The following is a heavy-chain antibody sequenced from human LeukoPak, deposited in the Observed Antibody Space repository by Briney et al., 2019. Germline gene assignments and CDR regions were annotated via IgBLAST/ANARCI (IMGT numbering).Heavy chain of an antibody. CDR3: ARDLTGATVTPWFDP. V-gene: IGHV4-59*01. D-gene: IGHD4-17*01. CDR1: GGSISSYY. Sequence: SETLSLTCTVSGGSISSYYWSWIRQPPGKGLEWIGYIYYSGSTNYNPSLKSRVTISVDTSKNQFSLKLSSVTAADTAVYYCARDLTGATVTPWFDPWGQGTLVTVSS. CDR2: IYYSGST. J-gene: IGHJ5*02.